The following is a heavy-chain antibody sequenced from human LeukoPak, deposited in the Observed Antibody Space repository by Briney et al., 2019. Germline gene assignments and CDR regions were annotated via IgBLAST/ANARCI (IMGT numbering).Heavy chain of an antibody. CDR3: ARNGLLGIAAAVDV. D-gene: IGHD6-13*01. V-gene: IGHV3-7*01. J-gene: IGHJ6*03. Sequence: PGGSLRLSCAVSGFTFNTYWMGWVRQAPGKGLEWVANIKEDGNEKKYVDSVKGRFTISRDNAKNSLYLQMNSLRAEDTAVYYCARNGLLGIAAAVDVWGNGTPVTVSS. CDR1: GFTFNTYW. CDR2: IKEDGNEK.